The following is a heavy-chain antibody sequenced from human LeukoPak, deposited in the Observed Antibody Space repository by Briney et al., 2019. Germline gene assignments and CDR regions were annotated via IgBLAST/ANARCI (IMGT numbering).Heavy chain of an antibody. D-gene: IGHD2-2*02. V-gene: IGHV3-30-3*01. CDR2: ISYDGSNK. CDR3: ARGRYCSSTSCYIVPNWFDP. J-gene: IGHJ5*02. Sequence: GGSLRRSCAAFGFTFSSYAMHWVRQAPGKGLEWVAVISYDGSNKYYADSVKGRFTISRDNSKNTLYLQMNSLRAEDTAEYYCARGRYCSSTSCYIVPNWFDPWGQGTLVTVSS. CDR1: GFTFSSYA.